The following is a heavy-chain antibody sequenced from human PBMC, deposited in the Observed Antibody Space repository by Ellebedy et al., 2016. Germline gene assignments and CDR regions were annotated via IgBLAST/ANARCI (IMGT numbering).Heavy chain of an antibody. CDR1: GFSLSTSGMG. D-gene: IGHD1-20*01. Sequence: SGPTLVKPTQTLTLTCTFSGFSLSTSGMGVGWIRQPPGKALEWLALLYWDDDKRYSPSLKGRLTITKDTSKSQVVLTMTNVDPLGTATYYCAHATLYNWNLDSWGQGTLVTVSS. CDR2: LYWDDDK. CDR3: AHATLYNWNLDS. J-gene: IGHJ4*02. V-gene: IGHV2-5*02.